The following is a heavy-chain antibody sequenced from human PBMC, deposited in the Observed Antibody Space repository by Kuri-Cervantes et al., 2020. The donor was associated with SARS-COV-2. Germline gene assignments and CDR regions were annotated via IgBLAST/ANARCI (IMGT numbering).Heavy chain of an antibody. CDR2: IKNKDQGYTT. CDR3: SRAGPGVSWDF. CDR1: GFTFSDHT. Sequence: GESLKISCAASGFTFSDHTMDWVRQAPGKGLEWVGRIKNKDQGYTTYYAASVKGRFTISRDDSKDSLYLQLNSLKSEDTALYYCSRAGPGVSWDFWGQGTRVTVSS. D-gene: IGHD2-8*01. J-gene: IGHJ4*02. V-gene: IGHV3-72*01.